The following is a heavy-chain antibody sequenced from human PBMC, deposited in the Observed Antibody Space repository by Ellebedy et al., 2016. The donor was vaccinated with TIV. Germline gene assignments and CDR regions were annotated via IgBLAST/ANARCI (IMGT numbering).Heavy chain of an antibody. J-gene: IGHJ4*02. CDR1: GGGFGNHA. Sequence: AASVKVSCKASGGGFGNHAINWVRQAPGQGLEWMGRIIPLLGITDYAQNFQGRVTFTADKFTSTAYLELRSLRSEDTAMYYCARWGGSGGRFQGPYDFWGQGTLVAVSS. V-gene: IGHV1-69*04. D-gene: IGHD2-15*01. CDR2: IIPLLGIT. CDR3: ARWGGSGGRFQGPYDF.